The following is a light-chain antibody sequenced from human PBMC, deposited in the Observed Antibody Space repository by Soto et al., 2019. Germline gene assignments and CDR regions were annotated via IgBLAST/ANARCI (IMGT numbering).Light chain of an antibody. Sequence: EIVLTQSPATLSLSPGERATLSCRASQSVGSFLAWYQQRPGQAPRLLIYDASNRASGTPARFSGGGSGTDFTLTISSLEPEDFAVYYCQQRSNWPLTFGGGTKVEIK. CDR2: DAS. J-gene: IGKJ4*01. CDR1: QSVGSF. V-gene: IGKV3-11*01. CDR3: QQRSNWPLT.